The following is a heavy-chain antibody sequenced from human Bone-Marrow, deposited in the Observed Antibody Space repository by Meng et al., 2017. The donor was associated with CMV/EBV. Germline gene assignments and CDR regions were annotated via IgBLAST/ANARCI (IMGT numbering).Heavy chain of an antibody. Sequence: ASVKVSCKASGYTFTSYGISWVRQAPGQGLEWMGWISAYNGNTNYAQKLQGRVTMTTDTSTSTAYMELRSLRSDDTAIYYCATLRGPVRGYGMDVWGQGTTVTVSS. D-gene: IGHD3-16*01. V-gene: IGHV1-18*01. CDR1: GYTFTSYG. CDR3: ATLRGPVRGYGMDV. J-gene: IGHJ6*02. CDR2: ISAYNGNT.